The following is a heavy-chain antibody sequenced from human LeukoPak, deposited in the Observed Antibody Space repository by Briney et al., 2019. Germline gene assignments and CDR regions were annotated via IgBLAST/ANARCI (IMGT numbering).Heavy chain of an antibody. CDR3: ARVSGSQDYFDY. CDR2: VRSKADYYAT. D-gene: IGHD1-26*01. CDR1: GFTVRGSS. Sequence: GGSLRLSCAASGFTVRGSSLHWVRQASGKGLEWVGRVRSKADYYATAYSASVQGRFTVSRDDSTNTAYLQMNSLRAEDTAVYYCARVSGSQDYFDYWGQGTLVTVSS. V-gene: IGHV3-73*01. J-gene: IGHJ4*02.